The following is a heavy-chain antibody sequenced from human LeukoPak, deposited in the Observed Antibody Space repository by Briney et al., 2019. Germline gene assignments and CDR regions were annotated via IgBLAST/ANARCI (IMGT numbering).Heavy chain of an antibody. V-gene: IGHV3-23*01. Sequence: PGGSLRPSCAASGFTFSSYAMTWVRQAPGKGLEWVSVIGYSGGDIQYADSVKGRFTISRDNSKNTLYLQMNSLRAEDTAVYYCARGAGYNYPYYFDYWGQGTLVTVSS. CDR2: IGYSGGDI. CDR1: GFTFSSYA. J-gene: IGHJ4*02. CDR3: ARGAGYNYPYYFDY. D-gene: IGHD5-24*01.